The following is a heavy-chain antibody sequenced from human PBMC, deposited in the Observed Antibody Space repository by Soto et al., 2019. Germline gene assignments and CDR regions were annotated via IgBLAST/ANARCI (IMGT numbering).Heavy chain of an antibody. CDR3: ASRHTVTGYGMDV. V-gene: IGHV3-48*03. CDR1: GFTFSSYE. J-gene: IGHJ6*02. CDR2: ISSSGSTI. Sequence: GGSLRLSCAASGFTFSSYEMNWVRQAPGKGLEWVSYISSSGSTIYYADSVKGRFTISKDNAKNSLYLQMNSLRAEDTAVYYCASRHTVTGYGMDVWGQGTTVTVSS. D-gene: IGHD4-17*01.